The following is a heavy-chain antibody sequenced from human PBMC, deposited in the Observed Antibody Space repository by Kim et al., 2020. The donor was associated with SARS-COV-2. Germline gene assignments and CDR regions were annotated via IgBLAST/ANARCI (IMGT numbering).Heavy chain of an antibody. CDR2: MNPSSGDK. V-gene: IGHV1-8*03. D-gene: IGHD3-16*02. CDR1: GYTFMNYD. Sequence: ASVKVSCKASGYTFMNYDINWVRQATGQGLEWMGSMNPSSGDKEYAQKFQGRVMITTNTSITTAYMELTSLRSEDTAVYYCARAVTQFLCPAWLSSYF. CDR3: ARAVTQFLCPAWLSSYF. J-gene: IGHJ4*01.